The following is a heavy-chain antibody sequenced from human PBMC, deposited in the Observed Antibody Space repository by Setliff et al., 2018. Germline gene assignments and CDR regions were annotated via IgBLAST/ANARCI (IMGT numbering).Heavy chain of an antibody. CDR1: GGTFSSYA. CDR3: ATSPKKVTGSDYYNYYMDV. J-gene: IGHJ6*03. V-gene: IGHV1-69*06. D-gene: IGHD3-9*01. Sequence: ASVKVSCKASGGTFSSYAISWVRQAPGQGLEWMERIIPIFGTANYAQKFQGRVTITADRTTYTAYLELTSLTLEDTAVYYCATSPKKVTGSDYYNYYMDVWGKGTTVTVSS. CDR2: IIPIFGTA.